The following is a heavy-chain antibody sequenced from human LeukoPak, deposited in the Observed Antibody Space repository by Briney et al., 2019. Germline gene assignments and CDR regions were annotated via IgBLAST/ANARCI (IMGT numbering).Heavy chain of an antibody. CDR3: AKDGGGGQWLRHNYFDY. CDR1: GFTFSSYG. V-gene: IGHV3-30*02. Sequence: GGPLRLSCAASGFTFSSYGMHWVRQAPGKGLEWVVFIRYDGSNKYYADSVKGRFTISRDNSKNTLYLQMNSLRAEDTAVYYCAKDGGGGQWLRHNYFDYWGQGTLVTASS. J-gene: IGHJ4*02. CDR2: IRYDGSNK. D-gene: IGHD5-12*01.